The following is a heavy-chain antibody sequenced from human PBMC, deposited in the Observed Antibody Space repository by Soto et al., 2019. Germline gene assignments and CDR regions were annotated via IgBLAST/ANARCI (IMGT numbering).Heavy chain of an antibody. J-gene: IGHJ4*02. D-gene: IGHD6-13*01. V-gene: IGHV3-9*01. Sequence: EVQLVESGGGLVQPGRSLRLSCAASGFTFDDYAMHWVRQAPGKGLEWVSGISWNSGSIGYADSVKGRFTISRDNAKNSLYLQMNSLRAEDTALYYCAKEKQLVPTIDYWGQGTLVTVSS. CDR2: ISWNSGSI. CDR3: AKEKQLVPTIDY. CDR1: GFTFDDYA.